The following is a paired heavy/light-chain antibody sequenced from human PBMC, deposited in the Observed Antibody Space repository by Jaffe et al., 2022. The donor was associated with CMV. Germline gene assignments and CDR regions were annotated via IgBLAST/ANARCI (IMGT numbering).Light chain of an antibody. CDR3: QQLDSYPST. CDR2: AAS. Sequence: DIQLTQSPSFLSASVGDRVTITCRASQGISSYLAWYQQKPGEAPELLIYAASTLQSGVPSRFSGRGSGTEFTLTISSLQPEDFATYYCQQLDSYPSTFGGGTKVEIK. J-gene: IGKJ4*01. CDR1: QGISSY. V-gene: IGKV1-9*01.
Heavy chain of an antibody. D-gene: IGHD3-16*02. Sequence: QITLKESGPTLVKPTQTLTLTCTFSGFSLSTGGAGVDWIRQPPGQALEWLALIYWNDDKRYSPSLKNRLTITKGASKNQVVLTMTNMDPVDTATYYCAHSRNENVWGRYRRWSLDSWGPGSLVTVSS. CDR1: GFSLSTGGAG. V-gene: IGHV2-5*01. CDR2: IYWNDDK. J-gene: IGHJ4*02. CDR3: AHSRNENVWGRYRRWSLDS.